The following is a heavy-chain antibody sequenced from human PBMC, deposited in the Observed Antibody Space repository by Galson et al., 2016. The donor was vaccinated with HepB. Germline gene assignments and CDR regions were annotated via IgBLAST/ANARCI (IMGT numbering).Heavy chain of an antibody. D-gene: IGHD3-10*01. Sequence: SLRLSCAASGFTFSDYAMSWVRQVPGKGLEWVSGIRNSGAGTYYADSVKGRFTISRDNSKNTLFLEMNSLRAEDSAIYYCAKDLSTEVRGVCVSDHWGHGTLVTVSS. V-gene: IGHV3-23*01. CDR3: AKDLSTEVRGVCVSDH. CDR2: IRNSGAGT. J-gene: IGHJ4*01. CDR1: GFTFSDYA.